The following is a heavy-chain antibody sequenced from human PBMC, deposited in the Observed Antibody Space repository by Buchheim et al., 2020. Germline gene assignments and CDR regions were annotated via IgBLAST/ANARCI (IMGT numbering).Heavy chain of an antibody. CDR2: ISYDGSNK. D-gene: IGHD4-11*01. CDR1: GFTFSSYA. Sequence: QVQLVESGGGVVQPGRSLRLSCAASGFTFSSYAMHWVRQAPGKGLEWVAVISYDGSNKYYADSVKGRFTISRDNAKNSLYLQMNSLRAEDTAVYYCANTMTTVTTTAWFDHWGQGTL. CDR3: ANTMTTVTTTAWFDH. V-gene: IGHV3-30*04. J-gene: IGHJ5*02.